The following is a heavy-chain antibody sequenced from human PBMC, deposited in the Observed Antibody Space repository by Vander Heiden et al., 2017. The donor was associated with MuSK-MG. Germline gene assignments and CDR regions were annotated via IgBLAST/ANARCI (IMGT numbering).Heavy chain of an antibody. CDR2: IIPIFGTA. CDR3: ASSSMVPSGEYFDY. Sequence: QVQLVQSGAEVKKPGSSVKVSCKASGGPFSSYAISWVRQAPGQGLEWMGGIIPIFGTANYAQKFQGRVTITADESTSTAYMELSSLRSEDTAVYYCASSSMVPSGEYFDYWGQGTLVTVSS. J-gene: IGHJ4*02. D-gene: IGHD3-10*01. V-gene: IGHV1-69*01. CDR1: GGPFSSYA.